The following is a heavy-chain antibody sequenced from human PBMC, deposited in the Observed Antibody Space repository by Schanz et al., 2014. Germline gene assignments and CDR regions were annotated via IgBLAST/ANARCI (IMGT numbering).Heavy chain of an antibody. CDR1: GFNSDDYA. CDR2: ISGSGGST. V-gene: IGHV3-23*04. J-gene: IGHJ4*02. Sequence: EVQVVESGGGLVQPGGSLRLSCTASGFNSDDYAMSWVRQAPGKGLEWVSAISGSGGSTYYADSVKGRFTISRDNSKNTLYLQMNSLRAGDAAVYYCARGLIAAAGGAFDYWGQGTLVAVSA. CDR3: ARGLIAAAGGAFDY. D-gene: IGHD6-13*01.